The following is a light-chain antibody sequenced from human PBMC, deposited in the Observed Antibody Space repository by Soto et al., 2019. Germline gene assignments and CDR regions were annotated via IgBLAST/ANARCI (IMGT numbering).Light chain of an antibody. CDR1: QSVHNY. CDR2: GTS. V-gene: IGKV3-20*01. Sequence: PGDRAALSCKASQSVHNYLAWYQQKPGQAPRLLIYGTSIRATGVPDRFSGSGSATDFTLTISRLEPEDFAVYYCHQYGDSPQTFGQGTKVDIK. CDR3: HQYGDSPQT. J-gene: IGKJ1*01.